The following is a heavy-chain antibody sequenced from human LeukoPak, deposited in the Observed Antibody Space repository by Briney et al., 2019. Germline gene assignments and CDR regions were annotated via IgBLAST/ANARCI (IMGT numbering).Heavy chain of an antibody. Sequence: SETLSLTCAVYGGSFSGYYWSWIRQPPGKGLEWIGEINHSGSTNYNPSLKSRVTISVDTSKNQFSLKLSSVVAADTAVYYCARGLAVAGTGVSTANWFDPWGQGTLVTVSS. CDR2: INHSGST. CDR3: ARGLAVAGTGVSTANWFDP. CDR1: GGSFSGYY. V-gene: IGHV4-34*01. D-gene: IGHD6-19*01. J-gene: IGHJ5*02.